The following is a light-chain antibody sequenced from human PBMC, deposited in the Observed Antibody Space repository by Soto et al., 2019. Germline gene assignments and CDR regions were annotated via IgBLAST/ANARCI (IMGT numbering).Light chain of an antibody. V-gene: IGLV2-11*01. CDR1: SSDVGGYNY. Sequence: QSVLTQPRSVSGSPGQSVTISCTGTSSDVGGYNYVSWFQQHPGKAPKLMIYDVIKRPSGAPDRFSASKSGNTASLTISGLQAEDEADYYCCSYAGSYTWVFGGGTKLTVL. CDR2: DVI. CDR3: CSYAGSYTWV. J-gene: IGLJ3*02.